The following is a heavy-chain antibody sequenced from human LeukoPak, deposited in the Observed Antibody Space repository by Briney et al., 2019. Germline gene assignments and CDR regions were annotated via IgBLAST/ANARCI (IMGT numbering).Heavy chain of an antibody. V-gene: IGHV1-2*02. J-gene: IGHJ4*02. CDR3: ARGPYYGSGRRGYYFDY. D-gene: IGHD3-10*01. CDR1: GYTFTGYY. CDR2: VNPNSGGT. Sequence: GASVKVSCKASGYTFTGYYMHWVRQAPGQGLGWMGWVNPNSGGTNYAQKFQGRVTMTRDTSIGTAYMELSRLGSDDTAVYYCARGPYYGSGRRGYYFDYWGQGTLVTVSS.